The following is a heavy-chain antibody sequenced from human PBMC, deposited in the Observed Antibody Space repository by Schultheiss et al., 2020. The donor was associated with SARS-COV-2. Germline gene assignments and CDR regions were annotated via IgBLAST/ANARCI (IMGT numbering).Heavy chain of an antibody. V-gene: IGHV3-21*01. CDR3: ARAYYYDRREFGY. D-gene: IGHD3-22*01. CDR2: ISSSSSYI. J-gene: IGHJ4*02. CDR1: GFTFSSYW. Sequence: GGSLRLSCAASGFTFSSYWMSWVRQAPGKGLEWVSSISSSSSYIYYADSVKGRFTISRDNAKNSLYLQMNSLRAEDTAVYYCARAYYYDRREFGYWGQGTLVTVSS.